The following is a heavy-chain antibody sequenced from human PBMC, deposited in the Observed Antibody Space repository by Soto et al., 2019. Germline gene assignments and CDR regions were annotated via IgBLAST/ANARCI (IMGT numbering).Heavy chain of an antibody. Sequence: PVGSLRLSCVGSVFTFSTYGMHWVRQSPDKWLEWVAVIWNDASVKYYAESVKGRFTISRDNTKDTMYLQMDSLRAEDTAVYYCARDPIGHGIFEYWRQGTLVTVSS. CDR3: ARDPIGHGIFEY. CDR2: IWNDASVK. V-gene: IGHV3-33*01. J-gene: IGHJ4*02. D-gene: IGHD1-26*01. CDR1: VFTFSTYG.